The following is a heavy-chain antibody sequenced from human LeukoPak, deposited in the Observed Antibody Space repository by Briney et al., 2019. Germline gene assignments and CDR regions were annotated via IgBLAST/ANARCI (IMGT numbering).Heavy chain of an antibody. CDR3: ARLRQAMSRRTYYVWGSSDIDY. J-gene: IGHJ4*02. CDR1: GGSFSGYY. D-gene: IGHD3-16*01. V-gene: IGHV4-34*01. Sequence: PSETLSLTCAVYGGSFSGYYWSWIRQPPGKGLEWIGEINHSGSTNYNPSLKSRVTISVDTSKNQFSLKLSSVTAADTAVYYCARLRQAMSRRTYYVWGSSDIDYWGQGTLVTVSS. CDR2: INHSGST.